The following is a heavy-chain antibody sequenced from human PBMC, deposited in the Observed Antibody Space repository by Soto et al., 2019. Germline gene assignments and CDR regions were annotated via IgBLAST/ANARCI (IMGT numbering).Heavy chain of an antibody. CDR3: ARGGYCSSTSCSNDAFDI. CDR1: GFTFSSYA. J-gene: IGHJ3*02. CDR2: ISYDGSNK. D-gene: IGHD2-2*01. Sequence: GESLRLSCAASGFTFSSYAMHWVRQAPGKGLEWVAVISYDGSNKYYADSVKGRFTISRDNSKNTLYLQMNSLRAEDTAVYYCARGGYCSSTSCSNDAFDIWGQGTMVTVSS. V-gene: IGHV3-30-3*01.